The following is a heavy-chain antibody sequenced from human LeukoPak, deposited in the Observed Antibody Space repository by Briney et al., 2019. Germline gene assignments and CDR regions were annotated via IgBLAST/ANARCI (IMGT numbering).Heavy chain of an antibody. Sequence: GGSLRLSCAASGFTFSNYAMSWVRQAPGKGLEWVSTISGSGGSTYSADSVKGRFTMSRDNSKDTLDLQVKSLTAEDTAVYYCAKDASNEYWYFDLWGRGTLVTVSP. J-gene: IGHJ2*01. CDR3: AKDASNEYWYFDL. CDR1: GFTFSNYA. CDR2: ISGSGGST. D-gene: IGHD2-8*01. V-gene: IGHV3-23*01.